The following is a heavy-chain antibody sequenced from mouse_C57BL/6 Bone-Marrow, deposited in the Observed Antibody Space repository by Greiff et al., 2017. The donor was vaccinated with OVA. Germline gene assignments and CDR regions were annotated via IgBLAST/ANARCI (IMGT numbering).Heavy chain of an antibody. D-gene: IGHD1-1*01. CDR2: IYPGDGDT. CDR1: GYAFSSSW. Sequence: VQLQQSGPELVKPGASVKISCKASGYAFSSSWMNWVKQRPGKGLEWIGRIYPGDGDTNYTGKFKGKATLTADKSSSTAYRQLSSLTSEDSAVYFCARSRYYGSTPHYCDYWGQGTTLTVSS. CDR3: ARSRYYGSTPHYCDY. V-gene: IGHV1-82*01. J-gene: IGHJ2*01.